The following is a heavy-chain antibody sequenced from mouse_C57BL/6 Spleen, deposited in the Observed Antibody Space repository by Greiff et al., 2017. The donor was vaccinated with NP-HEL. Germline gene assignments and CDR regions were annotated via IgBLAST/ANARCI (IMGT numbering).Heavy chain of an antibody. CDR2: INPNNGGT. D-gene: IGHD2-5*01. V-gene: IGHV1-22*01. CDR3: ARNLYYSNFRAYAMDY. CDR1: GYTFTDYN. J-gene: IGHJ4*01. Sequence: VQLQQSGPELVKPGASVKMSCKASGYTFTDYNMHWVKQSHGKSLEWIGYINPNNGGTSYNQKFKGKATLTVNKPSSTAYMELRSLTSEESAVYYCARNLYYSNFRAYAMDYWGKGTSVTVSS.